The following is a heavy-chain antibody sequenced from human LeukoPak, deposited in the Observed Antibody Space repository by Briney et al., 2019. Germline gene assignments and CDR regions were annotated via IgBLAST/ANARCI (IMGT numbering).Heavy chain of an antibody. D-gene: IGHD3-10*01. V-gene: IGHV1-2*02. Sequence: ASVKVSCKASGYTFTGYYMHWVRQAPGQGLEWMGWINPNSGGTNYAQKFQGRVTMTRDTSISTAYMGLSRLRSDDTAVYYCAREVVIMVRGVGWEFDYWGQGTLVTVSS. CDR2: INPNSGGT. J-gene: IGHJ4*02. CDR3: AREVVIMVRGVGWEFDY. CDR1: GYTFTGYY.